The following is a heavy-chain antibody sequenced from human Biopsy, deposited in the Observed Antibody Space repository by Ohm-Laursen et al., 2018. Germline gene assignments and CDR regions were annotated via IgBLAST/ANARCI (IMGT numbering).Heavy chain of an antibody. CDR2: IFYSGII. CDR3: ARHPTGFWFDP. J-gene: IGHJ5*02. Sequence: TLSLTCSVSGGSVGSNTNYWAWIRQPPGKGLEWIGSIFYSGIIYYNPSLKSRVSISVDTSKNQFSLNLNSVTAADTAVYYCARHPTGFWFDPWGQGTLVIVSS. V-gene: IGHV4-39*01. CDR1: GGSVGSNTNY.